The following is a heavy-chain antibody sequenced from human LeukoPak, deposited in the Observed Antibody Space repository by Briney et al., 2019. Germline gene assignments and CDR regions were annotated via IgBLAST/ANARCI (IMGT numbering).Heavy chain of an antibody. CDR2: VYYGGNT. CDR3: ARQRADYFYHYLDV. CDR1: GVSISSSSYY. J-gene: IGHJ6*03. V-gene: IGHV4-39*01. Sequence: PSETLSLTCTVSGVSISSSSYYWDWVRQPPGKGLEWIRNVYYGGNTFYNSALESRVTISVDMSKNQFSLKLTSLTAADTAVYYCARQRADYFYHYLDVWGKGTSVTVSS.